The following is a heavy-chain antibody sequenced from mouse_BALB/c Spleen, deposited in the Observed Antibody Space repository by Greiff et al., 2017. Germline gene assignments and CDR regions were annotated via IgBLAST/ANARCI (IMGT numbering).Heavy chain of an antibody. J-gene: IGHJ4*01. CDR2: INPSSGYT. D-gene: IGHD2-10*02. Sequence: VQLQQSGAELARPGASVKMSCKASGYTFTSYTMHWVKQRPGQGLEWIGYINPSSGYTNYNQKFKDKATLTADKSSSTAYMQLGSLTSEDSAVYYCARWGYGNYGGYAMDYWGQGTSVTVSS. V-gene: IGHV1-4*01. CDR1: GYTFTSYT. CDR3: ARWGYGNYGGYAMDY.